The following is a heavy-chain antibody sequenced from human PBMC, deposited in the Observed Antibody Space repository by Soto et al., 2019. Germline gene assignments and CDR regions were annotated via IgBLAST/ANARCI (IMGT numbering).Heavy chain of an antibody. CDR2: IIPIFGTA. CDR3: ARDRSVVVVAATPIRYNWFDP. D-gene: IGHD2-15*01. J-gene: IGHJ5*02. CDR1: VYTFTSYG. V-gene: IGHV1-69*13. Sequence: SVKVSCKASVYTFTSYGSSWVRQAPGQGLEWMGGIIPIFGTANYAQKFQGRVTITADESTSTAYMELSSLRSEDTAVYYCARDRSVVVVAATPIRYNWFDPWGQGTLVTVSS.